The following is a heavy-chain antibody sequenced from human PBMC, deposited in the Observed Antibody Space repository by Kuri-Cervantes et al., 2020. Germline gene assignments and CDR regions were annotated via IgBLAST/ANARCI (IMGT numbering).Heavy chain of an antibody. CDR1: GGSISSSSYY. CDR2: IYYSGST. CDR3: ARVGRTAPDY. J-gene: IGHJ4*02. Sequence: GSLRLSCTVSGGSISSSSYYWGWIRQPPGKGLEWIGSIYYSGSTYYNPSLKSRVTISVDTSKNQFSLKLSSVTAADTAVYYCARVGRTAPDYWGQGTLVTVSS. V-gene: IGHV4-39*01.